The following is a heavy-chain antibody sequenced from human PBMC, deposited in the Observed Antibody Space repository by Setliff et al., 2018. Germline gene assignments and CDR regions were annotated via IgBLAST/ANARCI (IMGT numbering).Heavy chain of an antibody. D-gene: IGHD3-10*01. CDR3: AKDKDVRVDYFDY. CDR1: GFTFSGYA. Sequence: PGGSLRLSCAASGFTFSGYAMSWVRQAPGKRLEWVSIINVGGTNTYYRDSVKGRFTISRDNSKSTLYLQMNSLRAEDTAIYYCAKDKDVRVDYFDYWGPGTLVTVSS. J-gene: IGHJ4*02. V-gene: IGHV3-23*01. CDR2: INVGGTNT.